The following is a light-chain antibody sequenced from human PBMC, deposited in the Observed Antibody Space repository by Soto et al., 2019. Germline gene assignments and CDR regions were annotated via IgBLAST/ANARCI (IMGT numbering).Light chain of an antibody. CDR3: QQYDTSPPVYT. V-gene: IGKV3-20*01. J-gene: IGKJ2*01. CDR1: QSVSSNY. Sequence: EIVLTQSTGTLSLSPGERATLSCRASQSVSSNYLAWYQQKPGQAPRLLMYGASSRATGIPDRFSGSGSGTDFTLTISRLEPEDFAVYYCQQYDTSPPVYTFGQGTKLEIK. CDR2: GAS.